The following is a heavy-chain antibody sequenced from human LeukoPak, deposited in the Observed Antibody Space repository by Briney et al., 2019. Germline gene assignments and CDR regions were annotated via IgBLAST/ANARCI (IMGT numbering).Heavy chain of an antibody. Sequence: GGSLRLSCAASGFIVSRNYMNWVRQAPGKGLEWVAVIHSGGSTYYADSVKGRFTISRDNSKNTVDLQMNDLRDEDTAVYYCARSWDARLSFDYWGQGTLVTVSS. CDR2: IHSGGST. J-gene: IGHJ4*02. CDR3: ARSWDARLSFDY. CDR1: GFIVSRNY. D-gene: IGHD1-26*01. V-gene: IGHV3-66*02.